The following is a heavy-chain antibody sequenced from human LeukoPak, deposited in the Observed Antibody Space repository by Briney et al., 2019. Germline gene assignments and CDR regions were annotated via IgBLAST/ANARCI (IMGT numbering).Heavy chain of an antibody. CDR1: GGSLNGYY. V-gene: IGHV4-59*08. CDR2: IYHSGSV. D-gene: IGHD6-6*01. J-gene: IGHJ6*03. CDR3: ARHPRIAVPPFYYYYMDV. Sequence: SETLSLACTVSGGSLNGYYRSWIRQPLGKGLEWIGFIYHSGSVNHNPSLKSRATISVDTSKNQVSLKLTSVTAADTAVYYCARHPRIAVPPFYYYYMDVWGKGTTVTVSS.